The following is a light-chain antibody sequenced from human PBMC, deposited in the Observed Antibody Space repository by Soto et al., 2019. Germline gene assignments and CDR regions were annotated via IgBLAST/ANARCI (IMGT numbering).Light chain of an antibody. CDR2: EVS. CDR1: SSDVGSYTL. Sequence: ALTQPDSVSGSPGQSITISCTGSSSDVGSYTLVSWYQQHPGKVPKLMIYEVSKRPSGVSVRFSGSRSGNTASLTISGLQAEDEADYFCWSYAGSFTYVFGTGTKVTVL. CDR3: WSYAGSFTYV. J-gene: IGLJ1*01. V-gene: IGLV2-23*02.